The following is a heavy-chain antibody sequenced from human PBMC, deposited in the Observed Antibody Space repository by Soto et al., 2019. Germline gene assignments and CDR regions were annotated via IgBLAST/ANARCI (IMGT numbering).Heavy chain of an antibody. Sequence: EVKLLESGGGLAQPGGSLRLSCVGSGFTFDSYAISWVRQAPGERLQWIAAISGSADGTDYAHSVRGRFTISRDKAKKTVHLQMDSLSVEDTAVYFCAKDTVGGYSFWSGYYSDGLDVWGQGTLVTVS. J-gene: IGHJ3*01. CDR2: ISGSADGT. CDR1: GFTFDSYA. CDR3: AKDTVGGYSFWSGYYSDGLDV. V-gene: IGHV3-23*01. D-gene: IGHD3-3*01.